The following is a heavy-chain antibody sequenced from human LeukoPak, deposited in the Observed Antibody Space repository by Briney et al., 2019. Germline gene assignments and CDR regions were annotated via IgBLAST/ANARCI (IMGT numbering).Heavy chain of an antibody. Sequence: GGSLRLSCAASGFTFSDYYMSWVRQAPGKGLEWVSYISSSSSYTNYADSVKGRFTISRDNAKNSLYLQMNSLRAEDTAVYYCARSYYYGMDVWGQGTTVTVSS. CDR3: ARSYYYGMDV. J-gene: IGHJ6*02. CDR2: ISSSSSYT. V-gene: IGHV3-11*03. CDR1: GFTFSDYY.